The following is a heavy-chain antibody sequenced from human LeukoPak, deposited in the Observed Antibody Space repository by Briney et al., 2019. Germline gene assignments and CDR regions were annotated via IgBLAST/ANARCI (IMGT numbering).Heavy chain of an antibody. CDR1: GFTFSSYA. J-gene: IGHJ3*02. D-gene: IGHD3-22*01. V-gene: IGHV3-23*01. CDR2: ISGSGGST. Sequence: GGPLRLSCAASGFTFSSYAMSWVRQAPGKGLEWVSVISGSGGSTDYADSVKGRFTISRDNSKNTLYLQMNSLRAEDTAVYYCAKGYYYDSSEARPHAFDIWCQGTMVTVSS. CDR3: AKGYYYDSSEARPHAFDI.